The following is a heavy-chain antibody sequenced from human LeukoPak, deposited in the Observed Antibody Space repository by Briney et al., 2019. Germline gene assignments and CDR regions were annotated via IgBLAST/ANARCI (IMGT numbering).Heavy chain of an antibody. Sequence: SSVPVSFKASRGTFSNYVISWVRQAPGQGVAWMGRILPILGIANYVQKFQGRVTITADKSTSTAYMDLKSLRSDDTAVYYCARGGLGGMTTVVLDAFDIWGQGTMVTVSS. CDR3: ARGGLGGMTTVVLDAFDI. CDR2: ILPILGIA. V-gene: IGHV1-69*04. D-gene: IGHD4-23*01. CDR1: RGTFSNYV. J-gene: IGHJ3*02.